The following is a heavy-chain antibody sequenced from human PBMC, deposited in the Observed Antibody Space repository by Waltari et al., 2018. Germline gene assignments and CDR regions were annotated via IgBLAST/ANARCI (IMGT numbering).Heavy chain of an antibody. J-gene: IGHJ4*02. V-gene: IGHV1-8*02. CDR2: MNPNSGNT. CDR3: ARGGGIDYYDSSGYYRY. CDR1: GYTFTSYD. D-gene: IGHD3-22*01. Sequence: QVQLVQSGAEVKKPGASVKVSCKASGYTFTSYDINWVRQATGQGLEWMGWMNPNSGNTGYAQKFQGRVTMTRNTSVSTAYMELGSLRSEDTAVYYCARGGGIDYYDSSGYYRYWGQGTLVTVSS.